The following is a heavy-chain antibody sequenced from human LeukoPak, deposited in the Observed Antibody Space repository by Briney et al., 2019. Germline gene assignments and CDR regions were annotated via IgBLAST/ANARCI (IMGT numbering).Heavy chain of an antibody. V-gene: IGHV1-18*01. Sequence: ASVKVSCKASGYTFTSYGIGWVRQAPGQGLEWMGWISAYNGNTNYAQKLQGRVTMTRDTSISTAYMELSRLRSDDTAVYYCARGSNWNYGWFDPWGQGTLVTVSS. CDR1: GYTFTSYG. D-gene: IGHD1-7*01. CDR2: ISAYNGNT. CDR3: ARGSNWNYGWFDP. J-gene: IGHJ5*02.